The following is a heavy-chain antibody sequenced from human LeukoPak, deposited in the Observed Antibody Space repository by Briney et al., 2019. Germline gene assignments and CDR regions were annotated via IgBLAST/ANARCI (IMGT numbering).Heavy chain of an antibody. D-gene: IGHD1-26*01. CDR2: INPNSGGT. J-gene: IGHJ6*03. CDR1: GYTFTGYY. Sequence: ASVKVSCKASGYTFTGYYMHWVRQAPGQGLEWMGWINPNSGGTNYAQKFQGRVTMTRDTSISTAYMELSRLRSDDTAVYYCARGLSGSDLAYYYYMDGWGKGTTVTVSS. CDR3: ARGLSGSDLAYYYYMDG. V-gene: IGHV1-2*02.